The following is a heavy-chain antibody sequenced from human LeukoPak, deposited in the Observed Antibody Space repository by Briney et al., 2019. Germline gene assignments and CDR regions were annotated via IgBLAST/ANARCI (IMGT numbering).Heavy chain of an antibody. V-gene: IGHV3-48*03. J-gene: IGHJ4*02. CDR3: TTLTVASNFDY. Sequence: GGSLRLSCAASGFSFSVYEMHWVRQAPGQGLEWISDISSSGTTTYYADSVKGRFTISRDNTKNSLYLQMNRLRVEDTAIYYFTTLTVASNFDYWGQGTLVTVSS. D-gene: IGHD6-19*01. CDR1: GFSFSVYE. CDR2: ISSSGTTT.